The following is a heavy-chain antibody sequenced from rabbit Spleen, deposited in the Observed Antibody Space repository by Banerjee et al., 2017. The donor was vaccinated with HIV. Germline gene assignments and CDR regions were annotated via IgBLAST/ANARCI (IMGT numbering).Heavy chain of an antibody. D-gene: IGHD8-1*01. Sequence: QSLEESGGDLVKPGASLTLTCSASGFSFSSRYYMNWVRQAPGKGLEWIACIDAGSSGSTSYASWAKGRFTISKTSSTTVTLQMTSLTAADTATYFCARDMGTGDTYYGSFTLWGQGTLVTVS. CDR2: IDAGSSGST. CDR3: ARDMGTGDTYYGSFTL. CDR1: GFSFSSRYY. V-gene: IGHV1S40*01. J-gene: IGHJ4*01.